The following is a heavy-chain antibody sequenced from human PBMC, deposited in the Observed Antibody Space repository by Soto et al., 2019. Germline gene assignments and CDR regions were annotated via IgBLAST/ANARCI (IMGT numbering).Heavy chain of an antibody. CDR2: INPSGGST. D-gene: IGHD2-21*02. J-gene: IGHJ3*02. V-gene: IGHV1-46*01. Sequence: ASVKVSCKASGYTFTSYYMHWVRQAPGQGLEWMGIINPSGGSTSYAQKFQGRVTMTRDTSTSRVYMELSSLRSEDTAVYYCARDIVVGTATPERAFDIWGQGTMVTVAS. CDR3: ARDIVVGTATPERAFDI. CDR1: GYTFTSYY.